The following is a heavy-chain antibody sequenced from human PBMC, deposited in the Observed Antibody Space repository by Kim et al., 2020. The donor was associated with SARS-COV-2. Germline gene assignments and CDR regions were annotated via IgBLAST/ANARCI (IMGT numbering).Heavy chain of an antibody. J-gene: IGHJ5*02. Sequence: YVDSVKGRLTISRDNAKKALSLQMNSRTPEDTAVYYCVREPASWGQGTLVTVSS. CDR3: VREPAS. V-gene: IGHV3-11*01.